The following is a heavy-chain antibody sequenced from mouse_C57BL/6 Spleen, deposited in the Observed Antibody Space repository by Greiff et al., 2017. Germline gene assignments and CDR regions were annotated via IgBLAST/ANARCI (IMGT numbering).Heavy chain of an antibody. J-gene: IGHJ1*03. CDR1: GYTFTSYW. CDR2: IHPNSGST. Sequence: QVHVKQPGAELVKPGASVKLSCKASGYTFTSYWMHWVKQRPGQGLEWIGMIHPNSGSTNYNEKFKSKATLTVDQSSSTAYMQLSSLTSEDSAVXYCERPQYYGSSYVDWYFDVWGTGTTVTVSS. V-gene: IGHV1-64*01. D-gene: IGHD1-1*01. CDR3: ERPQYYGSSYVDWYFDV.